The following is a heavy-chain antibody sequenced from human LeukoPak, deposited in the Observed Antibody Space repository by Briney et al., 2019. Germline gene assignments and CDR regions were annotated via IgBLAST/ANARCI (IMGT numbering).Heavy chain of an antibody. CDR1: GFSVSSYG. V-gene: IGHV3-66*02. CDR2: VYRDGDT. Sequence: GGSLRLSCVASGFSVSSYGMSWVRQAPGKAPEWVSVVYRDGDTHYADYARGRFIFSRDNSRNTLYLQMTNLRVEDTAVYHCVRDRAEGRAWVEFDPWGQGTVVTVSS. CDR3: VRDRAEGRAWVEFDP. J-gene: IGHJ5*02.